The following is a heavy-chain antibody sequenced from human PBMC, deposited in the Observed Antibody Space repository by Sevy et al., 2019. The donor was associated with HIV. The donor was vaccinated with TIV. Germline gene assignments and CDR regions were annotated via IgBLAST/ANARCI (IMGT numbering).Heavy chain of an antibody. V-gene: IGHV5-51*01. D-gene: IGHD3-22*01. CDR3: ARQVPSYYYDSSGYYYLNWFDP. J-gene: IGHJ5*02. CDR2: IYPGDSDT. Sequence: GESLKISCKGSGYSFTSYWIGWVRQMPGKGLEWMGIIYPGDSDTRYSPSFQGQVTISADKSISTAYLQWSSLKASDIAMYYCARQVPSYYYDSSGYYYLNWFDPWGQGTLVTVSS. CDR1: GYSFTSYW.